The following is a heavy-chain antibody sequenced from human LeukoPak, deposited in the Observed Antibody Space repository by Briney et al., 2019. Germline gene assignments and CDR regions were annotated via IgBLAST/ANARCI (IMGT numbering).Heavy chain of an antibody. CDR3: ARASGPFDY. D-gene: IGHD6-19*01. J-gene: IGHJ4*02. V-gene: IGHV4-4*09. CDR2: IYTSGST. CDR1: GGSISSYY. Sequence: SETLSLTCTVSGGSISSYYWSWIRQPPGKGLEWIGYIYTSGSTNYNPSLKSRVTISVDTSKNQFSLKLSSVTAADTAVYYSARASGPFDYWGQGTLVTVSS.